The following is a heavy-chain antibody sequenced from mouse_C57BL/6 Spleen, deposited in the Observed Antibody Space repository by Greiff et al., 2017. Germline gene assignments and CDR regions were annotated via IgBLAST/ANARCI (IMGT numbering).Heavy chain of an antibody. CDR2: IDPSDSYT. V-gene: IGHV1-69*01. CDR3: ARSNDGFAWFAY. J-gene: IGHJ3*01. CDR1: GYTFTSYW. Sequence: QVQLQQPGAELVMPGASVKLSCKASGYTFTSYWMHWVQQRPGQGLEWIGEIDPSDSYTNYNQKFKGKSTLTVDKSSSTAYMQLSSLTSEDSAGYYCARSNDGFAWFAYCGQGSLVTVSA. D-gene: IGHD2-3*01.